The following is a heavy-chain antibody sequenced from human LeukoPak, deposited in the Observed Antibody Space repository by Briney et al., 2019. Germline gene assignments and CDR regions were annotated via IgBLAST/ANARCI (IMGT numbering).Heavy chain of an antibody. D-gene: IGHD3-10*01. CDR3: ARSGVRGVLGANNWFDP. V-gene: IGHV1-46*01. Sequence: GASVKVSCKASGYTFTGYYMHWVRQAPGQGLEWMGIINPSGGSTSYAQKFQGRVTMTRDMSTSTVYMELSSLRSEDTAVYYCARSGVRGVLGANNWFDPWGQGTLVTVSS. J-gene: IGHJ5*02. CDR2: INPSGGST. CDR1: GYTFTGYY.